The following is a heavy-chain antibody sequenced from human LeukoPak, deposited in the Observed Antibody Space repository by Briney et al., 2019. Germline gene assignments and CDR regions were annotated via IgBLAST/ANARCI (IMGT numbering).Heavy chain of an antibody. J-gene: IGHJ3*02. CDR1: GFTFSSYE. Sequence: GGSLRLSCAASGFTFSSYEMNWVRQAPGKGLEWVSYISSSGTAIYYADSVKGRFTISRDNAKNSLYLQMNSLRAEDTALYYCARDMDPDAFDIWGQGTKVTVSS. CDR2: ISSSGTAI. V-gene: IGHV3-48*03. CDR3: ARDMDPDAFDI. D-gene: IGHD2-2*03.